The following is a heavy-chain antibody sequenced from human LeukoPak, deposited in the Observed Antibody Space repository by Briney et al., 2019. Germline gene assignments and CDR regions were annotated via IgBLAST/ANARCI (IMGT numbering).Heavy chain of an antibody. CDR1: GGSISSYY. J-gene: IGHJ6*03. Sequence: SETLSVTCTVSGGSISSYYRSWIRQPPGKGVEWIGYIYYSGSTNYNPSLKSRVTISVDTSKNQFSLKLSSVTAADTAVYYCAGGYVDWSAYYYYMDVWGKGTTVTVSS. D-gene: IGHD3-9*01. V-gene: IGHV4-59*01. CDR3: AGGYVDWSAYYYYMDV. CDR2: IYYSGST.